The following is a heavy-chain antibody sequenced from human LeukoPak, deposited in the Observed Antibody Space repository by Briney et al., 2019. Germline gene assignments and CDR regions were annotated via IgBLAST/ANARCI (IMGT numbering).Heavy chain of an antibody. J-gene: IGHJ4*02. Sequence: SGGSLRLSCAASGFTFSSYWMSWVRQAPGEGLEWVANIDQGGSVRNYMDSLKGRCTISRDNAKKSLYLEINSLRADDTAVYYCARDPESSSFDLWGRGALVTVSS. CDR1: GFTFSSYW. CDR3: ARDPESSSFDL. V-gene: IGHV3-7*01. CDR2: IDQGGSVR. D-gene: IGHD6-13*01.